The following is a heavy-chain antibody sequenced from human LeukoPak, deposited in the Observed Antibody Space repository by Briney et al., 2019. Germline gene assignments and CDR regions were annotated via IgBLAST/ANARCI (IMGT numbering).Heavy chain of an antibody. J-gene: IGHJ5*02. V-gene: IGHV4-59*02. CDR2: IHHSGNS. CDR1: GASVTDSY. CDR3: TRGHWGLQS. Sequence: SETLSLTCTVSGASVTDSYWSWIRQSPGKGLEWISYIHHSGNSDYNPSLRSRVTTSLDTSTDQFSLNLISVTAADTAVYYCTRGHWGLQSWSQGTLVTVSS. D-gene: IGHD7-27*01.